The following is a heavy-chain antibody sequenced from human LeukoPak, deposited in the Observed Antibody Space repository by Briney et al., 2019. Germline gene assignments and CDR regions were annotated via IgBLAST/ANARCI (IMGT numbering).Heavy chain of an antibody. D-gene: IGHD2-21*02. CDR2: IYPSGST. CDR1: GGSISNSY. J-gene: IGHJ5*02. CDR3: ARAPVFCGADCFST. Sequence: SETLSLTCTVSGGSISNSYWTWIRQPAAKGLEWVGRIYPSGSTHYNPSLKSRVTMSTDTSKNQVSLKLTSVTAADTAVYYCARAPVFCGADCFSTWGQGTLATVSS. V-gene: IGHV4-4*07.